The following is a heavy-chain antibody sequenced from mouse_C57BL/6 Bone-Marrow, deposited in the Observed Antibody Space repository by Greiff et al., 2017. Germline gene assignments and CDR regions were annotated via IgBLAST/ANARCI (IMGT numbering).Heavy chain of an antibody. Sequence: EVMLVESGGGLVQPGGSLSLSCAASGFTFTDYYMSWVRQPPGKALEWLGFIRNKADGYTTEYSASVKGRFTISRDNSQSILYIQMEALRAEYSATYYCARCPDGYDVPYAMDYWGQGTSVTVSS. CDR3: ARCPDGYDVPYAMDY. D-gene: IGHD2-2*01. J-gene: IGHJ4*01. V-gene: IGHV7-3*01. CDR1: GFTFTDYY. CDR2: IRNKADGYTT.